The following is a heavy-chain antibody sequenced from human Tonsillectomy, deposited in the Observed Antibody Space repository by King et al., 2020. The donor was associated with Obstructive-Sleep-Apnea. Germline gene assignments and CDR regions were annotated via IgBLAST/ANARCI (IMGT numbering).Heavy chain of an antibody. J-gene: IGHJ3*02. CDR2: ISGSGGIT. D-gene: IGHD2-2*01. V-gene: IGHV3-23*04. Sequence: VQLVESGGGLVQRGGSLRLSCAASGFSFSSYAMSWVRQAPGKGLEWVAAISGSGGITYYADSVKGRFTISRDNSKNTLYLRVNSLRADDTAVYYCAKTFCSSSRCYDLGAFDIWGQGTMVTVSS. CDR1: GFSFSSYA. CDR3: AKTFCSSSRCYDLGAFDI.